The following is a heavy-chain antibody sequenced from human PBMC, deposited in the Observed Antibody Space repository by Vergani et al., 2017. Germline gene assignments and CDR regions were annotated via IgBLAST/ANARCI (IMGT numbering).Heavy chain of an antibody. V-gene: IGHV4-34*01. J-gene: IGHJ6*03. D-gene: IGHD6-19*01. CDR3: ARGQWLVRVRRYFYYMDV. CDR2: INHSGST. Sequence: QVQLQQWGAGLLKPSETLSLTCAVYGGSFSGYYWSWIRQPPGKGLEWIGEINHSGSTNYNPSLESRVTISVDTSKNQFSLKLTSVTAADTAVYYCARGQWLVRVRRYFYYMDVWGKGTTVTVSS. CDR1: GGSFSGYY.